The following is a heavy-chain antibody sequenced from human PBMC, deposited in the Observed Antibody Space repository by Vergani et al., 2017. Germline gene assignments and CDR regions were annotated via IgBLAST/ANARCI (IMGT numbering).Heavy chain of an antibody. CDR2: IRSDESRR. Sequence: VQVVESGGGLIKPGGSLRLSCVVSGITFKNAWINWVRQAPGKGLEWVASIRSDESRRYYGDSMEGPFTISRDNSKNTLYLQMKSLRPEDTAVYYCAKEGGGYCSCGTCYPEYWGQGTLVIVSS. V-gene: IGHV3-30*02. CDR1: GITFKNAW. CDR3: AKEGGGYCSCGTCYPEY. D-gene: IGHD2-15*01. J-gene: IGHJ4*02.